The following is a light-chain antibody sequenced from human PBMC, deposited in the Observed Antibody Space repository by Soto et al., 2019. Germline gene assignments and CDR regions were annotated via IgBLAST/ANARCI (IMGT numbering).Light chain of an antibody. V-gene: IGKV3-20*01. CDR2: GAS. Sequence: EIVLTQSPGTLSLSPGERATLSCRASQSVSSSYLAWYQHKPGQAPRLLIYGASSRATGIPDRFSGSGSGTDFTLTISRLEPEDFAVYYCQQYNSWRQITFGQGTRLEIK. CDR1: QSVSSSY. CDR3: QQYNSWRQIT. J-gene: IGKJ5*01.